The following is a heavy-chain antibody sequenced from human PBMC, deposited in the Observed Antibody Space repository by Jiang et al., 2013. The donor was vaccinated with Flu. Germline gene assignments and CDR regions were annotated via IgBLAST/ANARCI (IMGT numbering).Heavy chain of an antibody. V-gene: IGHV4-34*01. CDR2: INHSGST. CDR3: ARGVLWFGNNYFDY. J-gene: IGHJ4*02. D-gene: IGHD3-10*01. Sequence: GSFSGYYWSWIRQPPGKGLEWIGEINHSGSTNYNPSLKSRVTISVDTSKNQFSLKLSSVTAADTAVYYCARGVLWFGNNYFDYWGQGTLVTVSS. CDR1: GSFSGYY.